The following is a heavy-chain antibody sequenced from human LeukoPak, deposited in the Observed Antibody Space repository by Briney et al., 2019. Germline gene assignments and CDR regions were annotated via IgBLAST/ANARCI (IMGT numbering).Heavy chain of an antibody. CDR1: GGSISSGDYY. J-gene: IGHJ4*02. CDR2: IYYSGST. D-gene: IGHD3-16*02. V-gene: IGHV4-30-4*01. Sequence: SETLSLTCTVSGGSISSGDYYWSWIRQPPGKGLEWIGYIYYSGSTSYNPSLKSRVSISVDTSKNQFSLKLSSVTAADTAVYYCARGPNYVWGSYRYFDYWGQGTLVTVSS. CDR3: ARGPNYVWGSYRYFDY.